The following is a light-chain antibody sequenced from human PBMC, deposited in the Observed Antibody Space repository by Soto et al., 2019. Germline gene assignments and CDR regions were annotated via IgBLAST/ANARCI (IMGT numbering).Light chain of an antibody. CDR2: ENN. Sequence: FMLTQPYSVSESPGKTLSISCTRSSGSIANNYVQWYKQRPGSAPTTVIYENNPRLSGVPDRFSGSTDGSSNSASLTISGLQTEDEADYYCQSYDRDFVVFGGGTKQTVL. J-gene: IGLJ2*01. CDR3: QSYDRDFVV. CDR1: SGSIANNY. V-gene: IGLV6-57*04.